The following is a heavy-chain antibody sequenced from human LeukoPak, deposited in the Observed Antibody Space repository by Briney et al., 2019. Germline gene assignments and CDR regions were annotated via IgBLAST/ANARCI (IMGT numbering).Heavy chain of an antibody. CDR1: GFTFSSYS. CDR3: ARDTTYGSGTYSFDC. CDR2: ISTSSSFI. V-gene: IGHV3-21*01. Sequence: GSLRLSCAASGFTFSSYSMNWVRQAPGKGLEWVSSISTSSSFIYYADSVKGRFTISRDNAKNSLYLQMNSLRAEDTAVYYCARDTTYGSGTYSFDCWGQGTLVTVSS. J-gene: IGHJ4*02. D-gene: IGHD3-10*01.